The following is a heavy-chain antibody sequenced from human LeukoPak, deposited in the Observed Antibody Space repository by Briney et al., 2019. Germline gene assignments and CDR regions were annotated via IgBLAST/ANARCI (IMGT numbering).Heavy chain of an antibody. Sequence: ESGPTLVNPTQTLTLTCTFSGFSLSTSGMCVSWIRQPPGKALEWLALIDWDDDKYYSTSLQTRLTISKDTSKNQVVLTMTNMDPVDTATYYCARYFSGSYHDAFDIWGQGTMVTVSS. CDR3: ARYFSGSYHDAFDI. CDR1: GFSLSTSGMC. D-gene: IGHD1-26*01. V-gene: IGHV2-70*01. J-gene: IGHJ3*02. CDR2: IDWDDDK.